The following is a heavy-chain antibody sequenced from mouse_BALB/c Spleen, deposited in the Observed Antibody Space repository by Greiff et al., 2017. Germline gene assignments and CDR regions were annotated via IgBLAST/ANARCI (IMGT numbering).Heavy chain of an antibody. CDR2: INPGSGGT. CDR1: GYAFTNYL. CDR3: ARHDYDGAWFAY. J-gene: IGHJ3*01. D-gene: IGHD2-4*01. V-gene: IGHV1-54*01. Sequence: QVQLQQSGAELVRPGTSVKVSCKASGYAFTNYLIEWVKQRPGQGLEWIGVINPGSGGTNYNEKFKGKATLTADKSSSTAYMQLSSLTSDDSAVYFCARHDYDGAWFAYWGQGTLVTVSA.